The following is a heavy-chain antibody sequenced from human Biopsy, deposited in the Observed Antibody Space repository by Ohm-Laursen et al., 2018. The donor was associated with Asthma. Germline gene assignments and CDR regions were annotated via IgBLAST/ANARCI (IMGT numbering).Heavy chain of an antibody. Sequence: GLTLSLTYAASGFTFMTYGMHWVRQVPGKGLEWVATVGSDESYTDHADSVKGRFTISRDNSKNTLHLQMNSLSPEDTAVYYCARDFSRAIMIGGGRERYFDFWGQGTLVTVSS. D-gene: IGHD3-16*01. CDR1: GFTFMTYG. CDR2: VGSDESYT. V-gene: IGHV3-33*01. J-gene: IGHJ4*02. CDR3: ARDFSRAIMIGGGRERYFDF.